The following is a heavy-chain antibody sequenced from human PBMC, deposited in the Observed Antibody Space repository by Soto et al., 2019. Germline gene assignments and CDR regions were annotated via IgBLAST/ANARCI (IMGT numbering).Heavy chain of an antibody. CDR3: AKDPWSNPHPFDP. V-gene: IGHV3-66*01. J-gene: IGHJ5*02. D-gene: IGHD2-8*02. CDR1: GFTVSSYH. CDR2: IYTAGSA. Sequence: PGGSLRLSCAASGFTVSSYHMSWVRQAPGKGLEWVSIIYTAGSADFADSVKGRFTISRDNSKKTLYLQMSSLRAEDTAVYYCAKDPWSNPHPFDPWGQGTLVTVSS.